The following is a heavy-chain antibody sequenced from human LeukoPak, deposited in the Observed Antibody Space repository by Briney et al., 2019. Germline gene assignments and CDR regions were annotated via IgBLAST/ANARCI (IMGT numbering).Heavy chain of an antibody. V-gene: IGHV1-69*13. D-gene: IGHD3/OR15-3a*01. CDR3: AKNHGLGGWLLHHFDY. CDR1: GGTFSSYA. Sequence: SVKVSCKASGGTFSSYAISWVRQAPGQGLEWMGGIIPIFGTANYAQKFQGRVTITADESTSTAYMELSSLRSEDTAVYYCAKNHGLGGWLLHHFDYWGQGTLVTVSS. J-gene: IGHJ4*02. CDR2: IIPIFGTA.